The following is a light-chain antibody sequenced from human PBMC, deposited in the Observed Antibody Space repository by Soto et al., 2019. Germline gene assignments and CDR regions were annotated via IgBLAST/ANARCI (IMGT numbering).Light chain of an antibody. CDR1: QSLLHSNGYNY. CDR2: LGS. CDR3: MQALQTPPYT. J-gene: IGKJ2*01. Sequence: DIVLTQSPLSLPVTPGEPASISCRSSQSLLHSNGYNYLSWYLQKPGQSPQLLIYLGSHRASGFPDRFSGSESCSDFTLTISRLEAEDVGTYYCMQALQTPPYTFGQGSKLEIK. V-gene: IGKV2-28*01.